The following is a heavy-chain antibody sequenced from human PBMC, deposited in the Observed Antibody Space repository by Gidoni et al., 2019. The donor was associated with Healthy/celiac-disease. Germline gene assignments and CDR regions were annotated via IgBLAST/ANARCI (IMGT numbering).Heavy chain of an antibody. CDR2: ISGSGGST. Sequence: EVQLLESGGGLVQPGGSLRLSCAASGFTFCSYALSWVRQAPGKGLEWVSAISGSGGSTYYADSVKGRFTISRDNSKNTLYLQMNSLRAEDTAVYYCAKIADGITMIVVVIPSYYFDYWGQGTLVTVSS. D-gene: IGHD3-22*01. J-gene: IGHJ4*02. V-gene: IGHV3-23*01. CDR3: AKIADGITMIVVVIPSYYFDY. CDR1: GFTFCSYA.